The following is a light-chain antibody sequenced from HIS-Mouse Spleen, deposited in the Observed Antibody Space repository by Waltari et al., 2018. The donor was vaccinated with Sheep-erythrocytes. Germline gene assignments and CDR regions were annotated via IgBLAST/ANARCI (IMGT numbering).Light chain of an antibody. CDR2: EGS. CDR1: SSDVGSYNL. CDR3: CSYAGSSTFWV. V-gene: IGLV2-23*01. J-gene: IGLJ3*02. Sequence: QSALTQPASVSGSPGQSITISCTGTSSDVGSYNLVSWYQQHPGKAPKLILYEGSKRPSGVSNRFSGSKSGNTASLTISGLQAEDEADYYCCSYAGSSTFWVFGGGTKLTVL.